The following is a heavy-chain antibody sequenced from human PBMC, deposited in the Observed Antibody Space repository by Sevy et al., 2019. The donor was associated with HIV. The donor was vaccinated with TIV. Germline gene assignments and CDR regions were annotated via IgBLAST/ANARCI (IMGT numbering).Heavy chain of an antibody. CDR1: GGSISSSSYY. Sequence: SETLPLTCTVSGGSISSSSYYWGWIRQPPGKGLEWIGSIYYSGSTYYNPSLKSRVTISVDTSKNQFSLKLSSVTAADTAVYYCARDVTYYYDSSGFKGYYYYGMDVWGQGTTVTVSS. D-gene: IGHD3-22*01. CDR2: IYYSGST. CDR3: ARDVTYYYDSSGFKGYYYYGMDV. V-gene: IGHV4-39*01. J-gene: IGHJ6*02.